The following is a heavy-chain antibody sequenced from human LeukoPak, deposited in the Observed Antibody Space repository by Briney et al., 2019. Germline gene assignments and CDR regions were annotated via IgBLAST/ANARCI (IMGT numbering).Heavy chain of an antibody. CDR2: ITSSGYTI. CDR3: ARGGTYYGFEY. CDR1: GFTFNRYW. Sequence: TGGSLRLSCAASGFTFNRYWMNWVRQAPGKGLEWVSYITSSGYTIYYADSLKGRFTISRDNAKNSLYLQMNSLRAEDTAVYYCARGGTYYGFEYWGQGTLVTVSS. J-gene: IGHJ4*02. D-gene: IGHD1-26*01. V-gene: IGHV3-48*03.